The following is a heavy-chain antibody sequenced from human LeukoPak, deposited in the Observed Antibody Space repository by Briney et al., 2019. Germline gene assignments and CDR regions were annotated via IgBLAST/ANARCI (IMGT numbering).Heavy chain of an antibody. Sequence: PSQTLSFTGTVSGGSISSGGYYWRWIRQHPGKGLEWIGYIYYSGSTYYNPSLKSRVTISVDTSKNQFSLKLSSVTAADTAGYYCARVFRELADYFDYWGQGTLVTVSS. CDR1: GGSISSGGYY. CDR2: IYYSGST. J-gene: IGHJ4*02. V-gene: IGHV4-31*03. CDR3: ARVFRELADYFDY. D-gene: IGHD5-24*01.